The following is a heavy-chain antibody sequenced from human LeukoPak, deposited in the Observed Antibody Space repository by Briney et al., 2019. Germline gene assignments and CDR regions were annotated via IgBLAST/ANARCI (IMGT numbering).Heavy chain of an antibody. CDR1: GYTFSSYT. CDR2: INTNTGNP. Sequence: ASVKVSCKTSGYTFSSYTIIWVRQAPGQGLEWMGWINTNTGNPTYALGFTGRFVLSSDTSVSTAYLQISSLKAEDTAVYYCARGDTGPTYNSNWYETDYWGQGTLVTVSS. V-gene: IGHV7-4-1*02. CDR3: ARGDTGPTYNSNWYETDY. D-gene: IGHD6-13*01. J-gene: IGHJ4*02.